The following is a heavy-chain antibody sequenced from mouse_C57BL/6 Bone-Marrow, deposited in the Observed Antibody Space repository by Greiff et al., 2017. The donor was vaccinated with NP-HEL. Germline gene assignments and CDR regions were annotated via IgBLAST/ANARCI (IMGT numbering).Heavy chain of an antibody. CDR1: GYSFTDYN. D-gene: IGHD1-1*01. CDR3: ARKDYGSSPWYFDV. J-gene: IGHJ1*03. V-gene: IGHV1-39*01. CDR2: INPNYGTT. Sequence: VQLKESGPELVKPGASVKISCKASGYSFTDYNMNWVKQSHGKSLEWIGVINPNYGTTSYNQKFKGKATLTVDQSSSTAYMQLNSLTSEDSAVYYCARKDYGSSPWYFDVWGTGTTVTVTS.